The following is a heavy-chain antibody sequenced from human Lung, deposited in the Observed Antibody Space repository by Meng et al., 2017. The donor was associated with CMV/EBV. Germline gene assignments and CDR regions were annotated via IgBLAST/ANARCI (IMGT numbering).Heavy chain of an antibody. Sequence: SETLSLTCSVSGGSISSYYWSWIRQPPGKGLEWIGYSGSTNYNPSRQCRVTITVDTSKNQFSLKLSSVPAADTSVYYCARGGRFSDAWGQGTLVTVSS. CDR1: GGSISSYY. CDR2: SGST. J-gene: IGHJ5*02. D-gene: IGHD3-10*01. CDR3: ARGGRFSDA. V-gene: IGHV4-59*01.